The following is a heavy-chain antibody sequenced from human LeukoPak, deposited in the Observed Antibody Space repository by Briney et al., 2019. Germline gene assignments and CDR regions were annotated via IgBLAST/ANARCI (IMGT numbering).Heavy chain of an antibody. CDR2: IYYSGST. CDR3: ARNARYYSSSSGFDY. J-gene: IGHJ4*02. V-gene: IGHV4-28*01. Sequence: SETLSLTCAVSGYSISSSNWWGWIRQPPGKGLEWIGYIYYSGSTYYNPSLKSRVTMSVDTSKNQFSLKLSSVTAADTAVYYCARNARYYSSSSGFDYWGQGTLVTVSS. CDR1: GYSISSSNW. D-gene: IGHD6-6*01.